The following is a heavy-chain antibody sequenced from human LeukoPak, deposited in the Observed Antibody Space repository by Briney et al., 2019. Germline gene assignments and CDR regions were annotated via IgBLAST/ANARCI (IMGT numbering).Heavy chain of an antibody. CDR3: AREDTSGLYYIDF. Sequence: GGSPRLSCAASGVSFTSYRMNWVRQAPGKGLEWISYISSSGRTIYYADSVEGRFTISRDNAKKSLYLQMNNLRAEDTAVYYCAREDTSGLYYIDFWGQGTLVTVSS. V-gene: IGHV3-48*01. D-gene: IGHD5-18*01. CDR2: ISSSGRTI. CDR1: GVSFTSYR. J-gene: IGHJ4*02.